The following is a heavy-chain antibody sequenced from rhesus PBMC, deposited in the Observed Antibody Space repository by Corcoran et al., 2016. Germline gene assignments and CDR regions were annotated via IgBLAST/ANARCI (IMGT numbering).Heavy chain of an antibody. D-gene: IGHD2-21*01. V-gene: IGHV2S2*01. J-gene: IGHJ4*01. CDR1: GFSLSTSGLR. CDR3: ARSMVVGSFDY. Sequence: QVTLKESGPALVKPTQTLTLTCTFSGFSLSTSGLRVSWIRQPPGKALEWLASIDWDDDKYSSKSMKSKLTSSKDTSKNQVVLTMTNMDPVDTATYYCARSMVVGSFDYWGQGVLVTVSS. CDR2: IDWDDDK.